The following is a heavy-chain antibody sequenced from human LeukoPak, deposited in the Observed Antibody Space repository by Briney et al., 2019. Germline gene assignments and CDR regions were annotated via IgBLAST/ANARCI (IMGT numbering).Heavy chain of an antibody. CDR1: GGTFSNHA. CDR3: ARETYYYDSSGYYYRDNWFDP. CDR2: ISAYNGNT. D-gene: IGHD3-22*01. Sequence: ASVKVSCKASGGTFSNHAISWVRQAPGQGLEWMGWISAYNGNTNYAQKLQGRVTMTTDTSTSTAYMELRSLRSDDTAVYYCARETYYYDSSGYYYRDNWFDPWGQGTLVTVSS. J-gene: IGHJ5*02. V-gene: IGHV1-18*01.